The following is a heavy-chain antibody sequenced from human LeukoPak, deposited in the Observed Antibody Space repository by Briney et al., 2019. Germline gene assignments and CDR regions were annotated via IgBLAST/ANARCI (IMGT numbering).Heavy chain of an antibody. CDR1: GGSISSANYY. J-gene: IGHJ4*02. D-gene: IGHD1-7*01. V-gene: IGHV4-61*02. CDR3: ARDKDWNFD. Sequence: SETLSLTCTVSGGSISSANYYWSWVRQPAGKGLEWIGRIYTSGSTNYNPSLRSRVTISVDTSKNQFSLKLRSVTAADTAIYYCARDKDWNFDWGQGTLVTVSS. CDR2: IYTSGST.